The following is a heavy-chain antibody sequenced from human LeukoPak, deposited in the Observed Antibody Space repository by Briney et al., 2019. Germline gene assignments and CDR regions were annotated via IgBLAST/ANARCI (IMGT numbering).Heavy chain of an antibody. CDR2: FDPEDGET. CDR1: GYTLTELS. Sequence: ASVKVSCKVSGYTLTELSMHWVRQAPGKGLGWMGGFDPEDGETIYAQKFQGRVTMTEDTSTDTAYMELSSLRSEDTAVYYCATDLGSWRGYGLGSYRNWFDPWGQGTLVTVSS. J-gene: IGHJ5*02. D-gene: IGHD3-10*01. CDR3: ATDLGSWRGYGLGSYRNWFDP. V-gene: IGHV1-24*01.